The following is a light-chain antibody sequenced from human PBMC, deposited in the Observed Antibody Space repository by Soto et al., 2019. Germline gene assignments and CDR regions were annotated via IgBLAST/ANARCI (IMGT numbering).Light chain of an antibody. J-gene: IGKJ1*01. CDR3: QQSYSTSWT. CDR1: QDIDKY. V-gene: IGKV1-39*01. Sequence: DIQMTQSPSSLSASVGDRVTITCQASQDIDKYVSLYQQKPGKAPKLLIYAASSLQSGVPAIFSGSGSGTDFTLTISSLQPEDFATYYCQQSYSTSWTFGQGTKVDIK. CDR2: AAS.